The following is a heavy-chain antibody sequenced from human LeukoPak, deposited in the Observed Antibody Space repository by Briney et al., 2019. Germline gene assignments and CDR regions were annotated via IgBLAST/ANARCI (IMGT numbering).Heavy chain of an antibody. J-gene: IGHJ3*02. CDR2: ISSSSSYI. Sequence: PGGSLRLSCAASGFIFNTYAINWVRQAPGKGLEWVSSISSSSSYIYYADSVKGRFTISRDNAKNSLYLQMNSLRAEDTAVYYCARVALSMGENGFDIWGQGTMVTVSS. V-gene: IGHV3-21*01. D-gene: IGHD2/OR15-2a*01. CDR1: GFIFNTYA. CDR3: ARVALSMGENGFDI.